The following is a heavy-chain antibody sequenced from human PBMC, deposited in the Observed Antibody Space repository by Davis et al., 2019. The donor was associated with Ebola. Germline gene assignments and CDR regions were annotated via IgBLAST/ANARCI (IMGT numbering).Heavy chain of an antibody. CDR1: GFTFDA. CDR2: ISWNSGSI. V-gene: IGHV3-9*01. CDR3: AKDTEWQLGYYFDY. Sequence: PGGSLRLSCAASGFTFDAMHWVRQVPGKGLEWVSGISWNSGSIGYADSVKGRFTISRDNAKNSLYLQMNSLRAEDTALYYCAKDTEWQLGYYFDYWGQGTLVTVSS. D-gene: IGHD6-13*01. J-gene: IGHJ4*02.